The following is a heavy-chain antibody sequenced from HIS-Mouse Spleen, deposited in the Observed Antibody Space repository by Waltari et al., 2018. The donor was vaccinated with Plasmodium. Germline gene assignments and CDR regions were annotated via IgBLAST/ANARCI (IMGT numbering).Heavy chain of an antibody. CDR1: GGSFSGYY. D-gene: IGHD3-3*01. CDR2: INHSGSP. CDR3: ARVTSSGVYWYFDL. J-gene: IGHJ2*01. Sequence: QVQLQQWGAGLLKPSETLSLTCAVYGGSFSGYYWSWIRQPPGKGLEWIGEINHSGSPNYNPSLTSRVTISVDTSKNQFSLTLSSVTAAYTAVYYCARVTSSGVYWYFDLWGRGTLVTVSS. V-gene: IGHV4-34*01.